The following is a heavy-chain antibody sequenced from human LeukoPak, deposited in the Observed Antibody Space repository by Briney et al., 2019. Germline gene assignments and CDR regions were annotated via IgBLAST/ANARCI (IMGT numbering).Heavy chain of an antibody. CDR1: GFTFSSYA. CDR2: ISNIGGTT. J-gene: IGHJ4*02. Sequence: GGSLRLSCAASGFTFSSYAMSWVRQAPGKGLEWVSGISNIGGTTYYADSVKGRFTISRDNSKNTLYLQMNSLRAEDTAVYYCARGSGYSYGFPDYWGQGTLVTVSS. CDR3: ARGSGYSYGFPDY. D-gene: IGHD5-18*01. V-gene: IGHV3-23*01.